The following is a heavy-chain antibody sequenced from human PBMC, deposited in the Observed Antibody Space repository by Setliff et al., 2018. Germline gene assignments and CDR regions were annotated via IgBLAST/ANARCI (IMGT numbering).Heavy chain of an antibody. CDR1: GFTFSSEA. CDR3: ARDPNGDYVGAFDP. D-gene: IGHD4-17*01. CDR2: IYSGDRT. J-gene: IGHJ5*02. Sequence: GGSLRLSCAASGFTFSSEAMSWVRQAPGKGLEWVSTIYSGDRTYYADSVKGRFTISRDNSRNSLYLQMNSLRVEDTASYYCARDPNGDYVGAFDPWGQGILVTVSS. V-gene: IGHV3-23*01.